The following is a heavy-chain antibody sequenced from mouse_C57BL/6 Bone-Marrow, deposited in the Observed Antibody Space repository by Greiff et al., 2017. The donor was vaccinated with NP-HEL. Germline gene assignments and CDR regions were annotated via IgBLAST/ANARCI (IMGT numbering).Heavy chain of an antibody. J-gene: IGHJ3*01. V-gene: IGHV5-12*01. CDR1: GFTFSDYY. Sequence: DVMLVESGGGLVQPGGSLKLSCAASGFTFSDYYMYWVRQTPEKRLEWVAYISNGGGSTYYPDTVKGRFTISRDNAKNTLYLQRSRLKSEDTAMYYCAIGFAYWGQGTLVTVSA. CDR2: ISNGGGST. CDR3: AIGFAY.